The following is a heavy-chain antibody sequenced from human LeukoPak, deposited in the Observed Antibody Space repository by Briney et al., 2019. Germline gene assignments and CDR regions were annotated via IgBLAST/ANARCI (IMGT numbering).Heavy chain of an antibody. Sequence: PGGSLRLSCAASGFTFSSYSMNWVRQAPGKGLEWVSYISSSSSTIYYADSVKGRFTISRDNAKSSLYLQMNSLRDEDTAVYYCARDIKYSSSWYNPYSYFDYWGQGTLVTVSS. J-gene: IGHJ4*02. D-gene: IGHD6-13*01. CDR2: ISSSSSTI. V-gene: IGHV3-48*02. CDR3: ARDIKYSSSWYNPYSYFDY. CDR1: GFTFSSYS.